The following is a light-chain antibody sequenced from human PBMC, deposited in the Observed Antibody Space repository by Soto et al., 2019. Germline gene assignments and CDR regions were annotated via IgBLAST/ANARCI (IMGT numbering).Light chain of an antibody. CDR3: QQYDNWPRT. CDR2: GAS. CDR1: QSINSN. Sequence: DKVMTLSPVTLFVSPGERATLSCRASQSINSNLAWYQQKPGQAPRLLIYGASTRATGFPARFSGSGSGTEFTLTISSLQSEDFAVYYCQQYDNWPRTFGQGTKVDI. J-gene: IGKJ1*01. V-gene: IGKV3-15*01.